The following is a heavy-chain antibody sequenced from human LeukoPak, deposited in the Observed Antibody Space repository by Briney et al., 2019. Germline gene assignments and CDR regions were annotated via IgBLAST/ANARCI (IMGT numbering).Heavy chain of an antibody. J-gene: IGHJ6*02. CDR1: GGSFSSGGYY. V-gene: IGHV4-31*11. D-gene: IGHD2-2*01. CDR2: ISYSGST. Sequence: PSQTLCLTCAVSGGSFSSGGYYWSWIRQHPGKGLEWIGYISYSGSTYYNPSLKRRVTISVDTSKNQFSLKLNSVAAADTAVYYCARDLVVVTARFGMDVWGQGTTVTVSS. CDR3: ARDLVVVTARFGMDV.